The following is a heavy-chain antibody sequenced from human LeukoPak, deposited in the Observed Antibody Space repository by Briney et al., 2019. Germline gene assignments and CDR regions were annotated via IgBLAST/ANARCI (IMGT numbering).Heavy chain of an antibody. CDR1: GFTFSSYG. CDR2: ISYDGSNK. Sequence: GGSLRLSCAASGFTFSSYGMHWVRQAPGKGLEWVAVISYDGSNKYYADSVKGRFTISRDNSKNTLYLQMNSLRAEDTAVYYCAKGGGGTQDSFDYWGQGTLVTVSS. J-gene: IGHJ4*02. D-gene: IGHD1-1*01. CDR3: AKGGGGTQDSFDY. V-gene: IGHV3-30*18.